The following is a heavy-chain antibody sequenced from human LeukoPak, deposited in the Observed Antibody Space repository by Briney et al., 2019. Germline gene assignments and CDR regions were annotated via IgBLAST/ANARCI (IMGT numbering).Heavy chain of an antibody. V-gene: IGHV3-74*01. CDR1: GFTFSTYW. CDR3: ARGLLWFGELSWFDP. J-gene: IGHJ5*02. D-gene: IGHD3-10*01. CDR2: TNRDDSYT. Sequence: GGSLRLSCAASGFTFSTYWMHWVRQAPGKGLVWVSRTNRDDSYTNYADSVKGRFTISRDNAKNTLYLQMNSLRAEDTAVYYCARGLLWFGELSWFDPWGQGTLVTVSS.